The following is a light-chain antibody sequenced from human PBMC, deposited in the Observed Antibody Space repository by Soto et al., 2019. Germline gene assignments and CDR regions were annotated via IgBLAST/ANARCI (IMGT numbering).Light chain of an antibody. J-gene: IGLJ1*01. Sequence: QSVLTQPPSASGSPGQSVTISCTGTKNDIGVYDFVSWYQHHPGKAPRLIIYEIVQRPSGVPDRFSGSKSGNTASLTVSGLQDADESDYFCKSYAGNNTYVFGSGTKLTVL. CDR3: KSYAGNNTYV. V-gene: IGLV2-8*01. CDR1: KNDIGVYDF. CDR2: EIV.